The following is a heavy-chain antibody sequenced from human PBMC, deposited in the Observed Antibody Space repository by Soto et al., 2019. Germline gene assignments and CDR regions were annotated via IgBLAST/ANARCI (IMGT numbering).Heavy chain of an antibody. CDR1: RGLLSGGGYF. V-gene: IGHV4-30-2*01. CDR3: AREGRKRYFEIEP. J-gene: IGHJ1*01. Sequence: SETLSLTCAVSRGLLSGGGYFWTWIRQPPGKGLEWIGYMYHSGSPLYNPSLKSRATISIDLSKNQFSLNLASVTAADTAVSYCAREGRKRYFEIEPRGQGTLVTVSS. D-gene: IGHD3-9*01. CDR2: MYHSGSP.